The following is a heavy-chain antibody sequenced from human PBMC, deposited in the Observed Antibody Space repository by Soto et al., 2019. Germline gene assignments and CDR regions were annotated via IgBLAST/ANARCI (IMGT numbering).Heavy chain of an antibody. CDR2: TIPIFGRV. V-gene: IGHV1-69*13. J-gene: IGHJ6*04. CDR1: GGTFSRNA. CDR3: ARDYYGSGTFTPAAPPYYYYGTDV. D-gene: IGHD3-10*01. Sequence: ASVKVSCKVSGGTFSRNAISWVRQAPGQGLEWMGGTIPIFGRVNYAQKFQGRVTITADESTSTAYMELNSLRSEDTAVYYCARDYYGSGTFTPAAPPYYYYGTDVWGKGTTVTVSS.